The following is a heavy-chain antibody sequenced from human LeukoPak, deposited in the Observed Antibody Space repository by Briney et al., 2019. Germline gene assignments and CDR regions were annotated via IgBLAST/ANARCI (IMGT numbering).Heavy chain of an antibody. CDR2: ISSSGSTI. D-gene: IGHD3-10*02. V-gene: IGHV3-48*04. Sequence: GGSLRLSCAASGFTFSTYNMNWVRQAPGKGLEWVSYISSSGSTIYYADSVKGRFTISRDNAKNSLYLQMNSLRAEDTAVYYCAELGITMIGGVWGKGTTVTISS. CDR3: AELGITMIGGV. CDR1: GFTFSTYN. J-gene: IGHJ6*04.